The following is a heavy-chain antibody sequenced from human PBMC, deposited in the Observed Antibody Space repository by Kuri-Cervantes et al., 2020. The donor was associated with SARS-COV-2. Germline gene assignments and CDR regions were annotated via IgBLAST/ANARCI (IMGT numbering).Heavy chain of an antibody. CDR1: GFTFSSYS. Sequence: GESLKISCAASGFTFSSYSMNWVRQAPGKGLEWVSSISSSYIYYADSVKGRFTISRDNAKNSLYLQMSSLRAEDTAVYYCARDLRLGKSLDYWGQGTLVTVSS. J-gene: IGHJ4*02. CDR3: ARDLRLGKSLDY. CDR2: ISSSYI. D-gene: IGHD7-27*01. V-gene: IGHV3-21*01.